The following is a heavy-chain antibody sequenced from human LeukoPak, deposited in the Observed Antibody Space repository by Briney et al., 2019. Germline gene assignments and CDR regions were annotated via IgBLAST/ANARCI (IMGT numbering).Heavy chain of an antibody. CDR1: GFTVTSNY. Sequence: GGSLRLSCAASGFTVTSNYMSWVRQAPGKGLEWVSCIHGSASYNYYADSVKGRFTVSRDSAKNSLYLEMSSLRVEDTAVYYCVRAFGGYDSQRFYYNMDVWGKGTTVTVSS. CDR2: IHGSASYN. CDR3: VRAFGGYDSQRFYYNMDV. J-gene: IGHJ6*03. V-gene: IGHV3-21*06. D-gene: IGHD5-12*01.